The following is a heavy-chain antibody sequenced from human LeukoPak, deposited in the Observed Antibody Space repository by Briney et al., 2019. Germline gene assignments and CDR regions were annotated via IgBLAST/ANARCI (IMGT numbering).Heavy chain of an antibody. CDR3: ARGFGSEYQT. V-gene: IGHV4-34*01. J-gene: IGHJ5*02. D-gene: IGHD2-2*01. Sequence: PSETLSLTCAVYGGSFSGYYWSWIRQPPGKGLEWIGEINHSGSTNYNPSLKSRVTISVDTSKNQFSLKLSSVTAADTAVYYCARGFGSEYQTWGQGTRVIVSS. CDR2: INHSGST. CDR1: GGSFSGYY.